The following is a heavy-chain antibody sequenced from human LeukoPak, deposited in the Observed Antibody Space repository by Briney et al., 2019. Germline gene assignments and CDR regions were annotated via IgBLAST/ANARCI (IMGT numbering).Heavy chain of an antibody. CDR1: GASISSLNL. V-gene: IGHV4-4*02. Sequence: PSETLSLTCAVSGASISSLNLWSWVRQPPGKGLEWIGEMYLSGTATYNPSLRGRVTISIDKSENKFSLKLTSVTAADTAVYFCAGLEGRYSTGMYYDMYYYFDYWGQGTLVTVSS. J-gene: IGHJ4*02. D-gene: IGHD2-8*02. CDR3: AGLEGRYSTGMYYDMYYYFDY. CDR2: MYLSGTA.